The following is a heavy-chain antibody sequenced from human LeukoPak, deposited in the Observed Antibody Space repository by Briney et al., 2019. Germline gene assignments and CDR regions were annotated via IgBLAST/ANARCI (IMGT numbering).Heavy chain of an antibody. CDR1: GFTVSSNY. J-gene: IGHJ4*02. CDR2: IYSDGST. D-gene: IGHD4-23*01. CDR3: ANLLRWEPY. Sequence: PGGSLRLSCAASGFTVSSNYMSWVRQAPGKGLEWVSVIYSDGSTYYEDSVKGRFTNSRDNSKNTLYLQMNSLRAEDTAVYYCANLLRWEPYWGQGTLVTVSS. V-gene: IGHV3-53*05.